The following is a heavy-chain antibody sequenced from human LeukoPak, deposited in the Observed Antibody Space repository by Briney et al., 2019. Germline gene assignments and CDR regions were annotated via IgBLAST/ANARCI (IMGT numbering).Heavy chain of an antibody. V-gene: IGHV3-30*04. D-gene: IGHD6-13*01. CDR2: ISYDGSNK. CDR1: GFTFSSYA. J-gene: IGHJ4*02. Sequence: GGSLRLSCAASGFTFSSYAMHWVRQAPGKGLEWVAVISYDGSNKYYADSVKGRFTISRDNSKNTLYLQMNSLRAEDTAVYYCARVDTSSWGYYFDYWGQGTLVTVSS. CDR3: ARVDTSSWGYYFDY.